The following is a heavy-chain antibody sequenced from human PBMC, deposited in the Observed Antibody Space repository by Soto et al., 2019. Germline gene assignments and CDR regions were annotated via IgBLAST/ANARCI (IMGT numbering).Heavy chain of an antibody. CDR3: ARDGCISTSCHADYYYYGMDV. CDR1: GYTFTSYG. V-gene: IGHV1-18*01. Sequence: QVQLVQSGAEVKKPGASVKVSCKASGYTFTSYGISWVRQAPGQGLEWMGWISAYNGNTNYAQKLQGRVTMTTDTPTXXAXMXXRSLRSDDTAVYYCARDGCISTSCHADYYYYGMDVWGQGTTVTVSS. D-gene: IGHD2-2*01. J-gene: IGHJ6*02. CDR2: ISAYNGNT.